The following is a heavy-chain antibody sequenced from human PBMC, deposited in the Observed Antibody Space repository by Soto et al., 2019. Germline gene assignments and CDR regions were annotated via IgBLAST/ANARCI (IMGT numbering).Heavy chain of an antibody. CDR2: IYPSDSDT. J-gene: IGHJ6*02. Sequence: GESLKISCKGSGYSFTTYLIAWVRQMPGKGLEWMGIIYPSDSDTRYSPSFQGQVTISADKSISTAYLQWSSLKASDTAMYYCARRPGTWMDVWGQGTTVTVSS. V-gene: IGHV5-51*01. CDR3: ARRPGTWMDV. CDR1: GYSFTTYL. D-gene: IGHD6-13*01.